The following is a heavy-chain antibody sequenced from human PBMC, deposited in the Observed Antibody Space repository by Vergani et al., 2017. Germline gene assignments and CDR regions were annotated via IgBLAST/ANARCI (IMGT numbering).Heavy chain of an antibody. CDR2: INPNSGGT. CDR3: ARVGTSSNRDYLDY. J-gene: IGHJ4*02. Sequence: QVQLVQSGAEVKKPGASVKVSCKASGYTFTDYFMHWVRQAPGQGLEWMGWINPNSGGTNYAQTFQGRVTMTRDTSISTAYLELSNLRSDDTAVYGCARVGTSSNRDYLDYWVQGTLGAVSS. V-gene: IGHV1-2*02. CDR1: GYTFTDYF. D-gene: IGHD2-2*01.